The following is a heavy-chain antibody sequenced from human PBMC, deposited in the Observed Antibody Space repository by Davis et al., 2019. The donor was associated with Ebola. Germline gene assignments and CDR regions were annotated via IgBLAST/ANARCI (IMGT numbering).Heavy chain of an antibody. V-gene: IGHV3-30*04. CDR3: ARAVGLLWFGELLLEGNGMDV. J-gene: IGHJ6*04. Sequence: GESLKISCAASGFTFSSYVMHWVRQAPGKGLEWVAVISYDGSNKYYADSVKGRFTISRDNSKNTLYLQMNSLRAEDTAVYYCARAVGLLWFGELLLEGNGMDVWGKGTTVTVSS. CDR1: GFTFSSYV. D-gene: IGHD3-10*01. CDR2: ISYDGSNK.